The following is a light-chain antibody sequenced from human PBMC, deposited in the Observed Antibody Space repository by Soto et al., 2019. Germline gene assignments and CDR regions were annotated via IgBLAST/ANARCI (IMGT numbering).Light chain of an antibody. V-gene: IGKV3-11*01. CDR2: DAS. CDR1: QSVSSY. CDR3: QQRGNWPRT. Sequence: EIVLTQSPATLSLSPGERATLSCRASQSVSSYLAWYQQKPGQAPRLLIYDASNRATDIPARFSGSGSGTDFTLTIISLESEDFAVYYCQQRGNWPRTFGQGTKLEIK. J-gene: IGKJ2*01.